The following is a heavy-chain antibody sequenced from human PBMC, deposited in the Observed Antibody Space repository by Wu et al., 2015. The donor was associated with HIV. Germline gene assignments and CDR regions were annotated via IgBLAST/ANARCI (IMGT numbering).Heavy chain of an antibody. Sequence: QVQLVQSGAEVKKPGASVKVSCKASGYTFTSYYMHWVRQAPGQGLEWMGIINPSGGSTSYAQKFQGRVTMTRDTSTSTVYMELSSLRSEDTAVYYCARDLGYCSGGSCRRGMDVWGPRDHGHRLL. CDR1: GYTFTSYY. V-gene: IGHV1-46*01. J-gene: IGHJ6*01. CDR2: INPSGGST. D-gene: IGHD2-15*01. CDR3: ARDLGYCSGGSCRRGMDV.